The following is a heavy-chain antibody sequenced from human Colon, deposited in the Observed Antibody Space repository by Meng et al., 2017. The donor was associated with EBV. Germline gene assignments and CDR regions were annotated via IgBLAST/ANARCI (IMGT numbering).Heavy chain of an antibody. V-gene: IGHV4-39*01. CDR2: IYYSGST. CDR1: GGSIRRGPYG. J-gene: IGHJ4*02. Sequence: LPLQEPGPGLVNPPGSPSITATVSGGSIRRGPYGWAWIRQPPGKGLEWIGSIYYSGSTYYNPSLKSRVTISVDSSKNQFSLKLTSVTAADTSLYYCASYTSFSGSYYNGIDYWGQGTLVTVSS. CDR3: ASYTSFSGSYYNGIDY. D-gene: IGHD3-10*01.